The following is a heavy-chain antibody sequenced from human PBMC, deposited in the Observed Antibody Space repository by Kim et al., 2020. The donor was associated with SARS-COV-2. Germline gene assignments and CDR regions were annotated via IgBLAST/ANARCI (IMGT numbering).Heavy chain of an antibody. J-gene: IGHJ4*02. CDR3: AKDKARRYNDYDWDLDS. CDR2: INWNSLYI. V-gene: IGHV3-9*01. CDR1: GFSFDDYA. D-gene: IGHD5-12*01. Sequence: GGSLRLSCAGSGFSFDDYAMHWVRQTPGKGLEWIAGINWNSLYIGYADSVRGRFTISRDNAKDSLFLQMNSLRPEDTALYYCAKDKARRYNDYDWDLDSWGRGTLVTVSS.